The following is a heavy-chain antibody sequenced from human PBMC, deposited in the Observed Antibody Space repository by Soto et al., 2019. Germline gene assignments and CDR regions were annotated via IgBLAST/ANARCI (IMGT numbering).Heavy chain of an antibody. CDR2: VYYTGST. Sequence: SETLSLTCTVSGGSISNINYYWGWIRQPPGEGLEWIGTVYYTGSTYYNPSLRSRATMSVDTSRSQFSLRLTSVTAADTAVYCARLPDILTSFLGDKWFDTWGQGTLVTVSS. CDR3: ARLPDILTSFLGDKWFDT. V-gene: IGHV4-39*01. D-gene: IGHD3-9*01. CDR1: GGSISNINYY. J-gene: IGHJ5*02.